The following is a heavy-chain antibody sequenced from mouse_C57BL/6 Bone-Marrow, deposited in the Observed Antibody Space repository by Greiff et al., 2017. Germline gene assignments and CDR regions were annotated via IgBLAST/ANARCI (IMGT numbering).Heavy chain of an antibody. V-gene: IGHV7-3*01. Sequence: EVKVVESGGGLVQPGGSLSLSCAASGFTFTDYYMSCVRQHPGKALEWLGFIRNKANGYTTEYSASGKGRFTISRENSQSLLYLQMNALRAEDSATYYCASPYDYDGYAMDYWGQGTSVTVSS. CDR1: GFTFTDYY. CDR3: ASPYDYDGYAMDY. D-gene: IGHD2-4*01. J-gene: IGHJ4*01. CDR2: IRNKANGYTT.